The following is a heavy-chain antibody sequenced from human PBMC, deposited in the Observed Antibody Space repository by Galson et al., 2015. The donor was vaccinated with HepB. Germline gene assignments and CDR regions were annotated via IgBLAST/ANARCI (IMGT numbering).Heavy chain of an antibody. D-gene: IGHD3-10*01. J-gene: IGHJ6*02. V-gene: IGHV4-34*01. CDR2: INHSGST. CDR3: ARGPSSGDYYGSGILLGYYGMDV. Sequence: ETLSLTCAAYGGSFSGYYWSWIRQPPGKGLEWIGEINHSGSTNNNPSLKSRVTISVDTSKNQFPLKLSSVTAADTAVYYCARGPSSGDYYGSGILLGYYGMDVWGQGTTVTVSS. CDR1: GGSFSGYY.